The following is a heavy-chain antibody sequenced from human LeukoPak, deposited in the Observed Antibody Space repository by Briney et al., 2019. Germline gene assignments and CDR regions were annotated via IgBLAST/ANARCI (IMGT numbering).Heavy chain of an antibody. D-gene: IGHD2-15*01. CDR2: IIPIFGTA. CDR3: ARVGCSGGSCYSSRLYYYYGMDV. V-gene: IGHV1-69*13. CDR1: GGTFSSYA. J-gene: IGHJ6*02. Sequence: SVKVSCKASGGTFSSYAISWVRQAPGQGLEWMGGIIPIFGTANYAQKFQGRVTITADESTSTAYMELSSLRSGDTAVYYCARVGCSGGSCYSSRLYYYYGMDVWGQGTTVTVSS.